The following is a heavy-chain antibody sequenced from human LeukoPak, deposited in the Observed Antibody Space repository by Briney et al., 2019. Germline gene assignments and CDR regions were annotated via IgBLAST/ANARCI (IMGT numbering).Heavy chain of an antibody. CDR3: ARQGCISSTSCYYNWFDP. V-gene: IGHV5-51*01. D-gene: IGHD2-2*01. Sequence: GESLKISCKGSGYSFTSYWIGWVRQMPGKGLEWMGTIYPGDSDTRYSQSLQGQVTISADKSISTAYLQWSSLKASDTAMYYCARQGCISSTSCYYNWFDPWGQGTLVTVSS. CDR2: IYPGDSDT. J-gene: IGHJ5*02. CDR1: GYSFTSYW.